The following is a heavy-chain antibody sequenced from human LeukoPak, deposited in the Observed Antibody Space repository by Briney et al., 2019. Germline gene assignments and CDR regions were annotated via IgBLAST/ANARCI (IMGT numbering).Heavy chain of an antibody. D-gene: IGHD3-10*01. J-gene: IGHJ6*03. Sequence: GGSLRLSCAASGFSVSTNYVNWVRQAPGKGLGWVSSISSSSSYIYYADSVKGRFTISRDNAKNSLYLQMNSLRAEDMALYYCAKDSAASSFYYMDVWGKGTTVTVSS. V-gene: IGHV3-21*04. CDR3: AKDSAASSFYYMDV. CDR1: GFSVSTNY. CDR2: ISSSSSYI.